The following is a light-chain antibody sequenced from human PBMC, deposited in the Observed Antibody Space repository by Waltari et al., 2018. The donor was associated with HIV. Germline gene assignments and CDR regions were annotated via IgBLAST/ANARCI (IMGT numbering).Light chain of an antibody. CDR1: SNDVGGYNY. V-gene: IGLV2-8*01. J-gene: IGLJ2*01. CDR3: SSYSGGNNFDVV. Sequence: QSALTQPPSASGSPGQSVTISCTGTSNDVGGYNYVSWYQQHPGKAPKLMIYEVSARPAGVPDRLSGSKSGNTASLTVSGLQAEDEADYYCSSYSGGNNFDVVFGGGTKLTVL. CDR2: EVS.